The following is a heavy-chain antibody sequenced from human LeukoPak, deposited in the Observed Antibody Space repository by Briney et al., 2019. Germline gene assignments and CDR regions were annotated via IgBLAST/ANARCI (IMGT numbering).Heavy chain of an antibody. Sequence: ASVTVSCTAFGFSFTSFGSNWLRQAPGQGLGGWGGMRGYNGDKIYEQKFQATVAMPTDPSTSTGYMELRSLRSDDTAVYFCARGTWEAAPRPSSIDAWGQGTLVTVSS. CDR2: MRGYNGDK. CDR3: ARGTWEAAPRPSSIDA. V-gene: IGHV1-18*01. D-gene: IGHD1-26*01. CDR1: GFSFTSFG. J-gene: IGHJ5*02.